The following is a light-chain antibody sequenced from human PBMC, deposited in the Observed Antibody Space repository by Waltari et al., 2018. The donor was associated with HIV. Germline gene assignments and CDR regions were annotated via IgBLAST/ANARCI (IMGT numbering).Light chain of an antibody. CDR1: RIVRSNY. Sequence: ENVLTQSPGTLSLSPGERATLSCRASRIVRSNYLTWYQHRPGQAPRLLIYAASTRATAIPDRFSGSGSGTDFTLPISRLEPEDFAVYYCQQYGTSPYTFGQGTKVEI. CDR3: QQYGTSPYT. V-gene: IGKV3-20*01. J-gene: IGKJ2*01. CDR2: AAS.